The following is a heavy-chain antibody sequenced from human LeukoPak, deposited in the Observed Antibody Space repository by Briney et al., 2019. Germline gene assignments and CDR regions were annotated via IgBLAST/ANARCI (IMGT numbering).Heavy chain of an antibody. D-gene: IGHD2-2*01. V-gene: IGHV3-21*01. CDR2: ISSSSSYT. CDR1: GFTFSSYS. Sequence: GGSLRLSCAASGFTFSSYSMNWVRQAPGKGLEWISSISSSSSYTYYADPAKGRFTISRDNTKRSLVLQMNSLRAEDTAVYYCVRAHGTYAPLGYWGQGTLVTVSS. CDR3: VRAHGTYAPLGY. J-gene: IGHJ4*02.